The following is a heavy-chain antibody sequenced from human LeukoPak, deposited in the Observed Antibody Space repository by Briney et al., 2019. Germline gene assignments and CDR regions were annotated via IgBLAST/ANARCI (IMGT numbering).Heavy chain of an antibody. CDR1: GFTFSSYA. V-gene: IGHV3-23*01. J-gene: IGHJ4*02. Sequence: GGSLRLSCAASGFTFSSYALSWVRQAPGKGLEWVSAIGGSGSSTYYADSVKGRFTISRDNSKNTLYLQMNSLRAEDTAVYYCAKDDYDFWSGYSYWGQGTLVTVSS. CDR2: IGGSGSST. D-gene: IGHD3-3*01. CDR3: AKDDYDFWSGYSY.